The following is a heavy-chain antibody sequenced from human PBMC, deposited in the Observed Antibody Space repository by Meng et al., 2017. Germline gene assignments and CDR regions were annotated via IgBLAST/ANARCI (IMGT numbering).Heavy chain of an antibody. CDR2: AYYRSKWYH. CDR1: GDSVSSNSAA. J-gene: IGHJ4*02. V-gene: IGHV6-1*01. Sequence: QIQLQQYGPGLVKPSQTLSLICAISGDSVSSNSAAWNWIRQSPSRGLEWLGRAYYRSKWYHDYAESVKSRISIDPDTSKNQFSLQLRSVTPEDSAVYYCARGSYSFDSWGQRTLVTVSS. CDR3: ARGSYSFDS. D-gene: IGHD1-26*01.